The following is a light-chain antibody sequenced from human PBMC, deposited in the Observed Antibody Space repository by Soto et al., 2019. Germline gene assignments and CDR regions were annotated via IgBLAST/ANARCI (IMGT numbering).Light chain of an antibody. Sequence: EIVMTQSPLTLPVTPGEPASISCRSSQSLLNNNTYNYLDWYVQKPGQSPQLLIYFGSNRAPGVPDRFSGSGSGTDFTLKINSVEAEDVGTYYCMQALQSLTFGKGTRLEIQ. CDR3: MQALQSLT. CDR1: QSLLNNNTYNY. CDR2: FGS. J-gene: IGKJ5*01. V-gene: IGKV2-28*01.